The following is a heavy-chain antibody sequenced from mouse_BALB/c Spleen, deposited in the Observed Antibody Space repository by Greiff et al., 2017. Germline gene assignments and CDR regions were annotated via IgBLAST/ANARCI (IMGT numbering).Heavy chain of an antibody. J-gene: IGHJ2*01. CDR3: ARHGLRRGGYFDY. CDR1: GFTFSSYY. CDR2: INSNGGST. D-gene: IGHD2-2*01. Sequence: EVHLVESGGGLVKLGGSLKLSCAASGFTFSSYYMSWVRQTPEKRLELVAAINSNGGSTYYPDTVKGRFTISRDNAKNTLYLQMSSLKSEDTALYYCARHGLRRGGYFDYWGQGTTLTVSS. V-gene: IGHV5-6-2*01.